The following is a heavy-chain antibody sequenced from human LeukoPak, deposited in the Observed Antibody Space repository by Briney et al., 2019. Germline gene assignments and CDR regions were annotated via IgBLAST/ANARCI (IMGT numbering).Heavy chain of an antibody. D-gene: IGHD3-3*01. CDR2: IYYSGST. J-gene: IGHJ4*02. CDR3: ARSGFWSGYYSIDY. V-gene: IGHV4-59*01. CDR1: GGSFSSYY. Sequence: PSETLSLTCAVYGGSFSSYYWSWIRQPPGKGLEWIGYIYYSGSTNYNPSLKSRVTISVDTSKNQFSLKLSSVTAADTAVYYCARSGFWSGYYSIDYWGQGTLVTVSS.